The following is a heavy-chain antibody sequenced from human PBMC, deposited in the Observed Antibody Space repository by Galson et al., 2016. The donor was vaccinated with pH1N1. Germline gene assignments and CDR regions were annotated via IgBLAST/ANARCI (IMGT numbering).Heavy chain of an antibody. Sequence: SLRLSCAASGFTFSSYAMNWVRQAPGKGLEWVAVILYDGTNEYYADSVKGRFTISRDKTQSTVYLQMNSLRTEDTAVYYCARDSEYSGHEGFHWAQGTLVIVSS. V-gene: IGHV3-30*04. D-gene: IGHD5-12*01. CDR1: GFTFSSYA. J-gene: IGHJ4*02. CDR2: ILYDGTNE. CDR3: ARDSEYSGHEGFH.